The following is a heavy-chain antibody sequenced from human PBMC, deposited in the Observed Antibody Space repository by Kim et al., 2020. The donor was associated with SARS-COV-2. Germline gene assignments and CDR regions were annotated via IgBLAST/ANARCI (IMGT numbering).Heavy chain of an antibody. D-gene: IGHD3-22*01. CDR2: VFINGYS. Sequence: SETLSLTCGVSGVSIHSYYWSWIRQPAGRGLEYIGRVFINGYSKYNPSLESRVTMSVDTSRNEFTLNLSSVTAADTAVYFCAREKRNYYEGVDVWGQGTTVIVSS. J-gene: IGHJ6*02. V-gene: IGHV4-4*07. CDR1: GVSIHSYY. CDR3: AREKRNYYEGVDV.